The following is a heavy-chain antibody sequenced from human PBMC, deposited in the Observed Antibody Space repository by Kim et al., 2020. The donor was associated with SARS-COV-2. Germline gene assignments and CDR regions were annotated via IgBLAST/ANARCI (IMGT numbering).Heavy chain of an antibody. J-gene: IGHJ6*02. CDR3: GSLDSLMDV. CDR1: GYTFTSYA. V-gene: IGHV7-4-1*02. CDR2: INTNTGNP. Sequence: ASVKVSCKASGYTFTSYAMNWVRQAPGQGLEWMGWINTNTGNPTYAQGFTGRFVFSLDTSVSTAYLQISSLEAEDTAVYYCGSLDSLMDVWGQGTTVTVSS. D-gene: IGHD2-21*01.